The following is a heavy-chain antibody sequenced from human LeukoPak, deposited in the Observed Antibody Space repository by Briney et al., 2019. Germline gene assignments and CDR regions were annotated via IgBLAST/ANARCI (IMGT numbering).Heavy chain of an antibody. Sequence: AGGSLRLSCAASGFTFSSYAMSWVRQAPGKGLEWVSAISGSGGSTYYADSVKGRFTISRDNSKNTLYLQMNSLRAEDTAVYYCAGNYGSGSLDYYMDVWGKGTTVTISS. CDR2: ISGSGGST. CDR3: AGNYGSGSLDYYMDV. V-gene: IGHV3-23*01. D-gene: IGHD3-10*01. J-gene: IGHJ6*03. CDR1: GFTFSSYA.